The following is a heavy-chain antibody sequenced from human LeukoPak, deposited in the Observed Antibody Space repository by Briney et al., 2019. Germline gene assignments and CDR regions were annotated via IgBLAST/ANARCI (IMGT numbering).Heavy chain of an antibody. Sequence: SETLFLTCTVSGGSISSGGYYWSWIRQHPGKGLEWIGYIYYSGNTYYNPSLKSRVTISVDTSKNQFSLKLSSVTAADTAVYYCARAPPIAVAGTAFNYYYGMDVWGQGTTVTVSS. V-gene: IGHV4-31*03. J-gene: IGHJ6*02. CDR2: IYYSGNT. CDR1: GGSISSGGYY. CDR3: ARAPPIAVAGTAFNYYYGMDV. D-gene: IGHD6-19*01.